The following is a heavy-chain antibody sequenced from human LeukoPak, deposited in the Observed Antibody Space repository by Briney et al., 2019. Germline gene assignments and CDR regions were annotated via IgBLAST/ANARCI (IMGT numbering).Heavy chain of an antibody. D-gene: IGHD3-22*01. V-gene: IGHV3-23*01. CDR1: GFTFSSYA. J-gene: IGHJ4*02. CDR2: ISGSGGST. Sequence: GGSLRLSCAASGFTFSSYAMSWVRQAPGKGLEWVSAISGSGGSTYYADSVKGRFTISRDNSKNTLYLQMNSLRAEDTAVYYCARRSGNYDSSYIDYWGQGTLVTVSS. CDR3: ARRSGNYDSSYIDY.